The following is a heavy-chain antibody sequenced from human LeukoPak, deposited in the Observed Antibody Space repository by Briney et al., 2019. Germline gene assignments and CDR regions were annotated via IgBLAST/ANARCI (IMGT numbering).Heavy chain of an antibody. CDR3: ARGPRTYYGSGSYEDY. J-gene: IGHJ4*02. D-gene: IGHD3-10*01. CDR1: GGSISSGDYY. Sequence: SQTLSLTCTVSGGSISSGDYYWSWIRQPPGTGLEWLGYIYYSGSTYYDPSLKSRVTISVDTSKNQFSLKLSSVTAADTAVYYCARGPRTYYGSGSYEDYWGQGTLVTVSS. CDR2: IYYSGST. V-gene: IGHV4-30-4*01.